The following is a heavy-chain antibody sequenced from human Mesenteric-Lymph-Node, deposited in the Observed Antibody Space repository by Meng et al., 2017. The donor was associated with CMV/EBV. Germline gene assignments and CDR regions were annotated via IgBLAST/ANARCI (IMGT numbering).Heavy chain of an antibody. D-gene: IGHD2-2*02. CDR3: ARLYCSSTSCYTNYYYYGMDV. CDR1: GGSISSYY. Sequence: GSLRLSCTVSGGSISSYYWSWIRQPPGKGLEWIGYIYYSGSTNYNPSLKSRVTISVDTSKNQFSLKLSSVTAADTAVYYCARLYCSSTSCYTNYYYYGMDVWGQGTTVTVSS. V-gene: IGHV4-59*01. J-gene: IGHJ6*02. CDR2: IYYSGST.